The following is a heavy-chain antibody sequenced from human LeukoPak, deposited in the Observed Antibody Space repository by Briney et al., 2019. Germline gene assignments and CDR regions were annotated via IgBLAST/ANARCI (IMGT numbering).Heavy chain of an antibody. D-gene: IGHD6-19*01. CDR1: GGSISSYY. CDR3: ARELAVAGSYYFDY. V-gene: IGHV4-4*07. J-gene: IGHJ4*02. CDR2: IYTSGST. Sequence: PSETLSLTCTVSGGSISSYYWSWIRQPAGKGLEWIGRIYTSGSTNYNPSLKSRVTMSVDTSKNQFSLKLSSVTAADTAVYYCARELAVAGSYYFDYWGQGTLVTVSS.